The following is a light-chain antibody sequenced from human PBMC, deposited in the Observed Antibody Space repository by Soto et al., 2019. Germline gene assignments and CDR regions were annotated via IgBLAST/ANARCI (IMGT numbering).Light chain of an antibody. CDR2: DAS. Sequence: DIQMTQSPSSLSASVGDRVTITCQASRDIRKYLNWYQQKPGKAPKLLIYDASNLETGVTSRFSGSGSGTDFTFTISSLQSKDIATYYCQQYHTLVSFGGGTKVEIK. CDR3: QQYHTLVS. V-gene: IGKV1-33*01. CDR1: RDIRKY. J-gene: IGKJ4*01.